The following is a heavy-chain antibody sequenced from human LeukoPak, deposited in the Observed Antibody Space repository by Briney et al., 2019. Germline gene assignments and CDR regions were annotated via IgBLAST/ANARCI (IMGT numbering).Heavy chain of an antibody. V-gene: IGHV3-21*01. CDR3: ARAGLFYYDSSGNWYFDL. Sequence: TGGSLRLSCAASGFTFSGYSMNWVRQAPGKGLEWVSSISSSSSYIYYADSVKGRFTISRDNAKNSLYLQMNSLRAEDTAVYYCARAGLFYYDSSGNWYFDLWGRGTLVTVSS. D-gene: IGHD3-22*01. J-gene: IGHJ2*01. CDR2: ISSSSSYI. CDR1: GFTFSGYS.